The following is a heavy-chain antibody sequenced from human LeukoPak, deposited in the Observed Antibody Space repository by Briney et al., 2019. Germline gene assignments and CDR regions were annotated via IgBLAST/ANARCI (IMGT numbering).Heavy chain of an antibody. V-gene: IGHV3-7*01. J-gene: IGHJ3*02. CDR2: IKQDGSEK. D-gene: IGHD2-21*02. CDR1: GFTFSSYW. Sequence: GGSLRLSCAASGFTFSSYWMSWVRQAPGKGLEWVANIKQDGSEKYYVDSVKGRFTISRDNAKNSLYLQMNSLRAEDTAVYYCASHAGPYCGGDCALGSGAFDIWGQGTMVTVSS. CDR3: ASHAGPYCGGDCALGSGAFDI.